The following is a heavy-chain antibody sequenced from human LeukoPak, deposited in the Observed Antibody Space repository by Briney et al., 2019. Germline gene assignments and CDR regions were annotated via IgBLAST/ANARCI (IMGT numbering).Heavy chain of an antibody. J-gene: IGHJ6*03. D-gene: IGHD6-13*01. V-gene: IGHV3-30*02. Sequence: GGSLRLSCAASGFTFSNYGMHWVRQAPGKGLEWVAFIRYDGSNKYYADSVKGRFTISRDNSKNTLYLQMHSLRAEDTAVYYCARALWELGNEQQLVPRFVYYYYMDVWGKGTTVTVSS. CDR2: IRYDGSNK. CDR3: ARALWELGNEQQLVPRFVYYYYMDV. CDR1: GFTFSNYG.